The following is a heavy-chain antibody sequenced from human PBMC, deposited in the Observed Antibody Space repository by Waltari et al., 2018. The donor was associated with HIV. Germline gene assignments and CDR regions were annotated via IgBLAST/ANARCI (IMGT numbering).Heavy chain of an antibody. CDR2: IKEVGSEK. V-gene: IGHV3-7*04. CDR3: ARGGFYGSGSKVN. D-gene: IGHD3-10*01. CDR1: GFTFSSYW. J-gene: IGHJ4*02. Sequence: EVQLVESGGGLVQPGGSLRLSCAASGFTFSSYWMSWVRQAPGKGLEWVAKIKEVGSEKYYVDSVNGRFTISREKAENSLYMQMNSLRAGDTAVYFCARGGFYGSGSKVNWGQGTLVTVSS.